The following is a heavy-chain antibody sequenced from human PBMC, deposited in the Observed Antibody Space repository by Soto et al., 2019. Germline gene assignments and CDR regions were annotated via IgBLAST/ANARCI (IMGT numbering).Heavy chain of an antibody. D-gene: IGHD2-8*01. J-gene: IGHJ6*02. CDR1: GVSVSSTTYY. Sequence: SETLSLTCTDSGVSVSSTTYYWNWIRQPPGKGLEWIGSVYYIGATNYNPSLHGRVTISMDTSYNRLSLKLKSVTAADTAVYYCARDMYLRTSQWGMAVWGQRTTVPVS. V-gene: IGHV4-61*01. CDR3: ARDMYLRTSQWGMAV. CDR2: VYYIGAT.